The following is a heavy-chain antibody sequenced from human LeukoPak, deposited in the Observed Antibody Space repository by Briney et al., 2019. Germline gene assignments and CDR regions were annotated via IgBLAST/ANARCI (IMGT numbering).Heavy chain of an antibody. CDR2: ISRSGTTI. J-gene: IGHJ4*02. CDR1: GFTFRSYE. D-gene: IGHD3-10*01. V-gene: IGHV3-48*03. Sequence: GGSLRLSCVASGFTFRSYEMNWVRQAPGKGLEWVSYISRSGTTIYYADSVKGRFTISRDSSKNSLYLQMNSLRAEDTAVYFCARDPGGAGGPFDYWGQGTLVTVS. CDR3: ARDPGGAGGPFDY.